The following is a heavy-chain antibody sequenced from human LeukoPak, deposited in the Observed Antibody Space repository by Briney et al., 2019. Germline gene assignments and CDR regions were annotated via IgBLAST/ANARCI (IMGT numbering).Heavy chain of an antibody. CDR1: GGTFSSYA. Sequence: ASVKVSCKAPGGTFSSYAISWVRQAPGQGLEWMGGIIPIFGTANYAQKFQGRVTITADESTSTAYMELSSLRSEDTAVYYCARDGAAMTFYYMDVWGKGTTVTVSS. D-gene: IGHD5-18*01. CDR3: ARDGAAMTFYYMDV. V-gene: IGHV1-69*01. J-gene: IGHJ6*03. CDR2: IIPIFGTA.